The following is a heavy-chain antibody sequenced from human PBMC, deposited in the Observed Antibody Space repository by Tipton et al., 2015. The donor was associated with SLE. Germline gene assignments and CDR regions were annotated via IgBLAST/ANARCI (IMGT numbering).Heavy chain of an antibody. V-gene: IGHV4-38-2*02. J-gene: IGHJ4*02. Sequence: TLSLTCTVSGFSVTSGYYWGWIRQPPGKGLEWIGTLFHSGTTYFNSSLKSRVTISVDTPKNQFSLQLRSVTAADTAVYYCARVHSAGDYDSSGFSNWGQGSLVTVSS. CDR2: LFHSGTT. CDR1: GFSVTSGYY. CDR3: ARVHSAGDYDSSGFSN. D-gene: IGHD3-22*01.